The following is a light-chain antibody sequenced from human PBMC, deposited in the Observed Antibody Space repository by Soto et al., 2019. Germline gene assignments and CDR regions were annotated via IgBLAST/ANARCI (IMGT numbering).Light chain of an antibody. CDR1: RSVSSY. CDR2: DGS. J-gene: IGKJ5*01. V-gene: IGKV3-11*01. CDR3: QQRSNWWT. Sequence: DIVLTQSPNTLSLSPGERATLSCRASRSVSSYLAWYQQKPGQAPRLIIYDGSKRATGIPARFSGRGSGTDFTLTISSLEPEDFAVYYCQQRSNWWTFGQGTRLEIK.